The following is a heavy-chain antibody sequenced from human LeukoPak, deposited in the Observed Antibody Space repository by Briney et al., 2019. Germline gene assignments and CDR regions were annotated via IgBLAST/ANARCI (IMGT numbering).Heavy chain of an antibody. V-gene: IGHV4-59*08. CDR3: ARLIGGVGYFDL. CDR1: GGCISSYY. J-gene: IGHJ2*01. Sequence: SDTLSLTCSVSGGCISSYYWNWIRQPPAKGLEWIGHIYYSGSTNYNPSLKSRVTISVDTSKNQFSLKLTSVTAADTAVYYCARLIGGVGYFDLWGRGTLVTASS. CDR2: IYYSGST.